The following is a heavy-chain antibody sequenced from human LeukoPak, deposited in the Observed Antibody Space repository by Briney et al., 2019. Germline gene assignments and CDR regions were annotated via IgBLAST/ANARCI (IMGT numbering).Heavy chain of an antibody. Sequence: SQTLSLTCIVSGDSISNGGYYWTWIRQPAGKGLEYIGRIYTNGDTKYNPPLESRVTISMDTSRNQFSLKLTSVSAADTALYYCARDRGTTVARGVPSWFDPWGQGILVTVSS. CDR2: IYTNGDT. V-gene: IGHV4-61*02. J-gene: IGHJ5*02. D-gene: IGHD3-10*01. CDR3: ARDRGTTVARGVPSWFDP. CDR1: GDSISNGGYY.